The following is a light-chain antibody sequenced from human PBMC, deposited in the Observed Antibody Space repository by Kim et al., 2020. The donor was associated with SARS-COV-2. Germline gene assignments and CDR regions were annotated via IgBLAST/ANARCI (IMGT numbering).Light chain of an antibody. CDR2: DAS. CDR3: QRHNTYPIT. J-gene: IGKJ5*01. Sequence: ASVGDRVSVPCRASQNINRWLAWYQQKPGKAPKVLIYDASTVETGVPSRFSGSGSGTEFTLTIRSLQPDDFATYYCQRHNTYPITFGQGTRLEIK. V-gene: IGKV1-5*01. CDR1: QNINRW.